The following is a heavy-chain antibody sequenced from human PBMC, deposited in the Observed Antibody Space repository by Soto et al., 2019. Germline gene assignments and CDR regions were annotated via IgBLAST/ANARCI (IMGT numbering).Heavy chain of an antibody. CDR3: ASYYDFWSGYSQH. CDR1: GFTLSSYA. D-gene: IGHD3-3*01. CDR2: ISGSGGST. V-gene: IGHV3-23*01. Sequence: GGSLRLSCAASGFTLSSYAMSWVRQAPGKGLEWVSAISGSGGSTYYADSVKGRFTISRDNSKNTLYLQMNSLRAEDTAVYYSASYYDFWSGYSQHWGQGTLVTVSS. J-gene: IGHJ1*01.